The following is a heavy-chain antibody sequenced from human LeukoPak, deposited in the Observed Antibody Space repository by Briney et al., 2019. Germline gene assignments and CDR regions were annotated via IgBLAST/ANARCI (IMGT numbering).Heavy chain of an antibody. CDR2: ISSSGSTI. V-gene: IGHV3-48*03. D-gene: IGHD5-24*01. Sequence: KPGGSLRLSCAASGFTFSSYEMNWVRQAPGKGLEWVSYISSSGSTIYYADSVKGRFTISRDNAKNSLYLQMNSLRAEDTAVYYCARGLMNRRDGYNYVHWGQGTLVTVSS. CDR1: GFTFSSYE. CDR3: ARGLMNRRDGYNYVH. J-gene: IGHJ4*02.